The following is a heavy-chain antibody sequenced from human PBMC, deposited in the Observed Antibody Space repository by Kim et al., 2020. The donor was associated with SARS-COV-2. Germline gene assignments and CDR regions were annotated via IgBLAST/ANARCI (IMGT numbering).Heavy chain of an antibody. D-gene: IGHD3-22*01. CDR2: IYYSGST. CDR3: ARDSGSSGYYLGNAFDI. CDR1: GGSISSGGYY. J-gene: IGHJ3*02. V-gene: IGHV4-31*03. Sequence: SETLSLTCTVSGGSISSGGYYWSWIRQHPGKGLEWIGYIYYSGSTYYNPSLKSRVTISVDTSKNQFSLKLSSVTAADTAVYYCARDSGSSGYYLGNAFDIWGQGTMVTVSS.